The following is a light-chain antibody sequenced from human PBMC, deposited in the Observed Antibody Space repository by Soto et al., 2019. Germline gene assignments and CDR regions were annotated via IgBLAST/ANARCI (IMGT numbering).Light chain of an antibody. V-gene: IGLV2-14*01. CDR1: TSDIGAYNY. Sequence: QSVLTQPASVSGSPGQSITISCTGTTSDIGAYNYVSWYQQHAGNAPKLIIYEVSHRPSGVSPRFSGSKSGNTASLTISGLQAEDEADYYCQSYDSSLSGYVFGTGTKVTVL. CDR2: EVS. CDR3: QSYDSSLSGYV. J-gene: IGLJ1*01.